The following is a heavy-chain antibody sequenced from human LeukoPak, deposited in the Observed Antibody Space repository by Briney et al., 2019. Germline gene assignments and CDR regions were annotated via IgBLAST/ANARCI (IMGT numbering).Heavy chain of an antibody. CDR2: INGDGSRT. Sequence: QSGGSLRLSCAASGFTLSSYWMHWVRQAPGKGLVWVSGINGDGSRTSYADSVKGRFTISRDNAKNTLYVQMHSLRADDTAVYYCSRGFPLGSNYLGDDHWGQGTLVTVSS. J-gene: IGHJ4*02. CDR3: SRGFPLGSNYLGDDH. CDR1: GFTLSSYW. V-gene: IGHV3-74*01. D-gene: IGHD3-22*01.